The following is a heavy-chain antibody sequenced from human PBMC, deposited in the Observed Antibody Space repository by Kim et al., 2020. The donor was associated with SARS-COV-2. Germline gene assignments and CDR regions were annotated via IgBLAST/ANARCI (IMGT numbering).Heavy chain of an antibody. CDR2: IRHGGSTI. CDR3: ARARPRTSWAAIDCYLDV. J-gene: IGHJ6*03. D-gene: IGHD2-2*01. CDR1: GFTLRSSE. Sequence: GGSLRLSCAASGFTLRSSEMNWVRQAPGKGLEWVAYIRHGGSTIFYADSVEGRFTISSDNAKNSLYLQMNSLRAEDTAIYYCARARPRTSWAAIDCYLDVWGRGTTVTVSS. V-gene: IGHV3-48*03.